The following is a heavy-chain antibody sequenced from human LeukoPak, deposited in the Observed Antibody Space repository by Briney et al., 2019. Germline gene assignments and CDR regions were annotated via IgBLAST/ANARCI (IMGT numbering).Heavy chain of an antibody. D-gene: IGHD3-3*02. CDR1: GYTFTSYG. J-gene: IGHJ4*02. V-gene: IGHV1-69*13. Sequence: ASVKVSCKASGYTFTSYGISWVRQAPGQGLEWMGGIIPIFGTANYAQKFQGRVTITADESTSTAYMELSSLRSEDTAVYYCARDPFNYFDYWGQGTLVTVSS. CDR2: IIPIFGTA. CDR3: ARDPFNYFDY.